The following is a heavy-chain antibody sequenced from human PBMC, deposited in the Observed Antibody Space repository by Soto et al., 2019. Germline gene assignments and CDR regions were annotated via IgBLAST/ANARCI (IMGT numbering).Heavy chain of an antibody. CDR1: GGTFSTYS. D-gene: IGHD1-26*01. Sequence: QVQLVQSGAEVQKPGSSVKVSCRASGGTFSTYSVNWVRQAPGQGLEWLGNIMPMFGATTYARKFQGRVTITSDKYTTTAYMELRSLTSEDTAVYYCVRGCCNSNYAPDGLGIWGQGTMVTVS. J-gene: IGHJ3*02. V-gene: IGHV1-69*06. CDR3: VRGCCNSNYAPDGLGI. CDR2: IMPMFGAT.